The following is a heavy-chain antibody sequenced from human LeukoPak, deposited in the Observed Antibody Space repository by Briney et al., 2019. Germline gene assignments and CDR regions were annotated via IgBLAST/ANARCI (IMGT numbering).Heavy chain of an antibody. J-gene: IGHJ4*02. CDR2: IYYSGRT. Sequence: SETLSLTCTVSGGSISSYYWSWIRQPPGKGLGWIGYIYYSGRTNYNPSLKSRVTISVDTSKNQFSLKLSSVTAADTAVYYCATGGGYKPYYCDYWGQGTLVTVSS. V-gene: IGHV4-59*01. CDR1: GGSISSYY. CDR3: ATGGGYKPYYCDY. D-gene: IGHD5-24*01.